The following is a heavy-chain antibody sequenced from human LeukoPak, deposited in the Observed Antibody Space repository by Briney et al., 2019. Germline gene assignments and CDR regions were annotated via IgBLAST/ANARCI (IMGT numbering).Heavy chain of an antibody. CDR1: GYTFTGYY. CDR3: ARDGYSYGYYYYYMDV. D-gene: IGHD5-18*01. CDR2: INPNSGGT. V-gene: IGHV1-2*02. J-gene: IGHJ6*03. Sequence: ASVKASCKASGYTFTGYYMHWVRQAPGQGLEWMGWINPNSGGTNYAQKFQGRVTMTRDTSISTAYMELSRLRSDDTAVYYCARDGYSYGYYYYYMDVWGKGTTVTVSS.